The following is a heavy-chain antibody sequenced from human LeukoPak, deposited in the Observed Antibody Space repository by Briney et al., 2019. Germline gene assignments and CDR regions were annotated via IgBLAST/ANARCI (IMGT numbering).Heavy chain of an antibody. CDR1: LYAITSGYY. CDR3: ARGGGRVISYRFDY. V-gene: IGHV4-38-2*02. CDR2: MHHSGST. D-gene: IGHD3-22*01. Sequence: SETLSLTCNVSLYAITSGYYWGWIRQSPGKGLEWIGSMHHSGSTDYNPSFRSRVTISGDTSRNQFFLKLTSVPVADTAIYFCARGGGRVISYRFDYWGQGRLVTVSS. J-gene: IGHJ4*02.